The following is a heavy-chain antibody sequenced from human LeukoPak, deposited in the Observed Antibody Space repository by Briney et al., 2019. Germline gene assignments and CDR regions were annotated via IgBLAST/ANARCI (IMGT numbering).Heavy chain of an antibody. Sequence: ASVKVSCKASGGTFSSYAISWVRQAPGQGLEWMGGIIPIFGTANYAQKFQGRVTITADESTSAAYMELSSLRSEDTAVYYCARDLTAMVKFAWFDPWGQGTLATVSS. J-gene: IGHJ5*02. CDR2: IIPIFGTA. V-gene: IGHV1-69*01. D-gene: IGHD5-18*01. CDR1: GGTFSSYA. CDR3: ARDLTAMVKFAWFDP.